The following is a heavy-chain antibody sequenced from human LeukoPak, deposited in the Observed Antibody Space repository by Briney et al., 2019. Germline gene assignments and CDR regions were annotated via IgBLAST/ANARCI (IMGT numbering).Heavy chain of an antibody. CDR2: ITGSGGST. CDR1: GFTFSSFL. D-gene: IGHD2-8*01. CDR3: AKDLAGCSDS. V-gene: IGHV3-23*01. J-gene: IGHJ4*02. Sequence: GGSLRLSCAASGFTFSSFLMTWVRLAPGKGLEWVSTITGSGGSTYYAESVKGRFTISRDNSKNTLYLQMNSLRGEDTALYFCAKDLAGCSDSWGQGTLVTVSS.